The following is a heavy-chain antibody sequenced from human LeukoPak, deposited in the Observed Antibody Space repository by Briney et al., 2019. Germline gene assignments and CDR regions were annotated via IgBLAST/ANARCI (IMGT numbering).Heavy chain of an antibody. CDR1: GYSFTSYW. J-gene: IGHJ4*02. D-gene: IGHD3-3*01. V-gene: IGHV5-51*01. CDR3: ARSEYDFWSGYFFDY. Sequence: KRGESLKISCKGSGYSFTSYWIGWVRQMPGKGLEWMGIIYPGDSDTRYSPSFQGQVTISADKSISTAYLQWSSLKASDTAMYYCARSEYDFWSGYFFDYWGQGTLVTVSS. CDR2: IYPGDSDT.